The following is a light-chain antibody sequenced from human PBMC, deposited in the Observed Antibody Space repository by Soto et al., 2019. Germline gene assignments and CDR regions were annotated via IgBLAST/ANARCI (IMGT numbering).Light chain of an antibody. Sequence: EIVLTQSPVTLSLSPGERATRSRRASQSVSHYSAGFQQKPGQAPRLLIYDASNRATGIPARFSGSGSGTVFTLTISSLEPEDFAIYYCQHRSNWPLTFGGGTRVEIK. CDR1: QSVSHY. CDR3: QHRSNWPLT. CDR2: DAS. J-gene: IGKJ4*01. V-gene: IGKV3-11*01.